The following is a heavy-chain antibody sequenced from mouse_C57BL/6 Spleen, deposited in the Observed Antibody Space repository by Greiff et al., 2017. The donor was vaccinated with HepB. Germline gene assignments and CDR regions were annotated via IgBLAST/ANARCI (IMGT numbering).Heavy chain of an antibody. D-gene: IGHD2-2*01. CDR2: ISSGSSTI. V-gene: IGHV5-17*01. J-gene: IGHJ2*01. CDR1: GFTFSDYG. Sequence: EVQRVESGGGLVKPGGSLKLSCAASGFTFSDYGMHWVRQAPEKGLEWVAYISSGSSTIYYADTVKGRFTISRDNAKTTLFLQMTSLRSEDTAMYYCARSYGYDGGYFDYWGQGTTLTVSS. CDR3: ARSYGYDGGYFDY.